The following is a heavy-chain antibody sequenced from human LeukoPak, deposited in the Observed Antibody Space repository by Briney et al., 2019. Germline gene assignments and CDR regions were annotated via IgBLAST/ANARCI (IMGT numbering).Heavy chain of an antibody. V-gene: IGHV1-2*02. CDR1: GYTFTGYY. CDR2: INPNSGGT. Sequence: GASVKVSCKASGYTFTGYYMHWVRQAPGQGLEWMGWINPNSGGTNYAQKFQGRVTMTRDTSISTAYMELSRLRSDDTAVYYCARKSAARRTSEFDYWGQGTLVTVSS. D-gene: IGHD6-6*01. J-gene: IGHJ4*02. CDR3: ARKSAARRTSEFDY.